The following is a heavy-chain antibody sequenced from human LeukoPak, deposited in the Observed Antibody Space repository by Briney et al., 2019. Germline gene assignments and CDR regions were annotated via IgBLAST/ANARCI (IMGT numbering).Heavy chain of an antibody. CDR1: GGSFSGYF. V-gene: IGHV4-34*01. D-gene: IGHD6-19*01. CDR2: INHRGST. Sequence: PSETLSLTCAVYGGSFSGYFWSWLRQPPGKGLEWIGEINHRGSTMYKSSLKTRVTISVDTSKNQFSLKLSSVTAADTAFYYCARGDIAVAGTPLDPWGQGTLVTVSS. CDR3: ARGDIAVAGTPLDP. J-gene: IGHJ5*02.